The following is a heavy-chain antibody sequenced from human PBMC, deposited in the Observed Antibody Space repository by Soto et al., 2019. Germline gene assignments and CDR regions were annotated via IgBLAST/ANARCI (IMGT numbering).Heavy chain of an antibody. V-gene: IGHV3-30*18. CDR2: ISYDGSNK. CDR3: AKDAQRVELVPHRSLCH. CDR1: GFTFSSYG. Sequence: GGSLRLSCAASGFTFSSYGMHWVRQAPGKGLEWVAVISYDGSNKYYADSVKGRFTISRDNSKNTLYLQMNSLRAEDTAVYYCAKDAQRVELVPHRSLCHWGQGTLVTVSS. J-gene: IGHJ4*02. D-gene: IGHD6-13*01.